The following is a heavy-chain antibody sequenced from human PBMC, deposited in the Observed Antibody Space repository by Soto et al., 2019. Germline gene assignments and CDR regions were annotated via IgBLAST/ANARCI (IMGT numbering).Heavy chain of an antibody. D-gene: IGHD3-10*01. CDR2: ISYDGSNK. J-gene: IGHJ6*02. Sequence: QVQLVESGGGVVQPGRSLRLSCAASGFTFSSYGMHWVRQAPGKGLEWVAVISYDGSNKYYADSVKGRFTISRDNSKNTLYLQMNSLRAEDTAVYYCAKGKADYYGSGSPMDVWGQGGTVTVSS. V-gene: IGHV3-30*18. CDR1: GFTFSSYG. CDR3: AKGKADYYGSGSPMDV.